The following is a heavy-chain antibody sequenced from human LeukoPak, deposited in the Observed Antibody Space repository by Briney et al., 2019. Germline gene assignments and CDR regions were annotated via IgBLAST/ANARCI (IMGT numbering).Heavy chain of an antibody. Sequence: GGSLRLSCAASGFTFSSYWMSWVRQAPGKGLEWVANIKQDGSEKYYVDSVKGRFTISRDNAKNSLYLQMNSLRAEDTAVYYCAREELGYCSSTSCVGGAYYYYYMDVWGKGTTVTVSS. D-gene: IGHD2-2*01. CDR3: AREELGYCSSTSCVGGAYYYYYMDV. V-gene: IGHV3-7*01. CDR1: GFTFSSYW. CDR2: IKQDGSEK. J-gene: IGHJ6*03.